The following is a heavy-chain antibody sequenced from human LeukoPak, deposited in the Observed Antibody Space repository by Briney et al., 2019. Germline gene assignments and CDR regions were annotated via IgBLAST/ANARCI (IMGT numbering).Heavy chain of an antibody. J-gene: IGHJ4*02. CDR2: IYHSGST. Sequence: PSGTLSLTCTVSGGSMSSSNWWSWVRQPPGKGLEWIGEIYHSGSTNYNPSLKSRVTISVDKSRNQFSLKLSSVTAADTAVYYCARSEDYASNRYGNWGQGTLVTVSS. CDR1: GGSMSSSNW. D-gene: IGHD6-13*01. CDR3: ARSEDYASNRYGN. V-gene: IGHV4-4*02.